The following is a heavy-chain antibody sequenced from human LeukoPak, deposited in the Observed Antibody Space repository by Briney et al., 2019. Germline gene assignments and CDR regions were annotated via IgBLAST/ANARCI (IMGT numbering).Heavy chain of an antibody. CDR2: ISWSGDRM. CDR3: AKDLGGSATTV. J-gene: IGHJ4*02. CDR1: GFTFEDHV. D-gene: IGHD2-2*01. V-gene: IGHV3-9*01. Sequence: GGALRLSCAASGFTFEDHVMHWVRQAPGKGLEWVSSISWSGDRMGYADAVKGLFTISRDNAKNSLFLQMNSLRVEDTALYYCAKDLGGSATTVWGQGTLVTVSS.